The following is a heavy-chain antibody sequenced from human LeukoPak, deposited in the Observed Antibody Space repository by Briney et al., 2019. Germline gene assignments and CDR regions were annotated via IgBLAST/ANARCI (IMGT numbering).Heavy chain of an antibody. J-gene: IGHJ5*02. CDR2: ISGSGGST. V-gene: IGHV3-23*01. Sequence: GGSLRLSCAASGFTFSSYAMSWVRQAPGKGLEWVSAISGSGGSTYYADSVKGRFTISRDNSKNTLYLQMNSLRAEDTAVYYCAKDPYYCSSTSCYISTNWFDPWGQGTLVTVSS. D-gene: IGHD2-2*02. CDR3: AKDPYYCSSTSCYISTNWFDP. CDR1: GFTFSSYA.